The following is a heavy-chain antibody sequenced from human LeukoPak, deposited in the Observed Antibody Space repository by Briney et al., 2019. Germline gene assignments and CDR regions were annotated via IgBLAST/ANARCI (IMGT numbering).Heavy chain of an antibody. V-gene: IGHV4-4*07. CDR2: IYTSGST. J-gene: IGHJ4*02. CDR3: ARDPDFGSGSYFDY. D-gene: IGHD3-10*01. CDR1: GGSFSVYY. Sequence: SETLSLTCAVYGGSFSVYYWSWIRQPAGKGLEWIGRIYTSGSTNYNPSLKSRVTMSVDTSKNQFSLKLSSVTAADTAVYYCARDPDFGSGSYFDYWGQGTLVTVSS.